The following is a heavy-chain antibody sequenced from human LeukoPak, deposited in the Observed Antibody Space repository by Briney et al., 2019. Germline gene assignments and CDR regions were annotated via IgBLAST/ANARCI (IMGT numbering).Heavy chain of an antibody. D-gene: IGHD6-13*01. CDR1: GFTFSSYA. Sequence: PGGSLRLSCAASGFTFSSYAMHWARQAPGKGLEWVAVISYDGSNKYYADSVKGRFPISRDNSKNTLYLQMNSLRAEDTAVYYCAKLGIAAAETSIDYWGQGTLVTVSS. CDR3: AKLGIAAAETSIDY. V-gene: IGHV3-30*18. J-gene: IGHJ4*02. CDR2: ISYDGSNK.